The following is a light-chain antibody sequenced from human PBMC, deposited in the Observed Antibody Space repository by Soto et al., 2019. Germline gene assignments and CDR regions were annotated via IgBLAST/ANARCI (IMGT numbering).Light chain of an antibody. V-gene: IGKV1-39*01. Sequence: DIQITQSPSSLSASVGDRVTITCRASQTINSYLNWFQQKPGRAPKLLIYTASTLQSGVPSRFSGSGSGTHFSLTISSLQPEDFASYYCQQSYSTPPTFGGGTKVEI. J-gene: IGKJ4*01. CDR3: QQSYSTPPT. CDR1: QTINSY. CDR2: TAS.